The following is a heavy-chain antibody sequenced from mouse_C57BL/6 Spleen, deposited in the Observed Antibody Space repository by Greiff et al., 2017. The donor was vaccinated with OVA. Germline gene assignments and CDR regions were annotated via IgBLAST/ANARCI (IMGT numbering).Heavy chain of an antibody. V-gene: IGHV1-67*01. J-gene: IGHJ3*01. D-gene: IGHD1-1*01. Sequence: VKLQQSGPELVRPGVSVKISCKGSGYTFTDYAMHWVKQSHAKSLEWIGVISTDYGDANYHQKFKDKATMSVDKSYSTAYMELARLKSEDSAVYYCARYYGSSYFRFAYGGQGTLVTVSA. CDR3: ARYYGSSYFRFAY. CDR1: GYTFTDYA. CDR2: ISTDYGDA.